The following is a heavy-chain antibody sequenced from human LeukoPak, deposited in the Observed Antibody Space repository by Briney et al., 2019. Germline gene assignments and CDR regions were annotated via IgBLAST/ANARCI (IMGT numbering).Heavy chain of an antibody. Sequence: SETLSLTCTVSGGSISSSSYYWAWIRQPPGKGLEWIGSIHYSGSTNYNPSLKSRVTISVDTSKNQFSLKLSSVTAADTAVYYCARDLGGYCSSTSCYSRYYYYMDVWGKGTTVTVSS. CDR1: GGSISSSSYY. V-gene: IGHV4-39*07. CDR2: IHYSGST. CDR3: ARDLGGYCSSTSCYSRYYYYMDV. D-gene: IGHD2-2*01. J-gene: IGHJ6*03.